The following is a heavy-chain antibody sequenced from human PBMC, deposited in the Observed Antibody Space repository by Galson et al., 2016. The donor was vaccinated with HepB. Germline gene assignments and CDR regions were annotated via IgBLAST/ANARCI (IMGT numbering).Heavy chain of an antibody. CDR2: VYWDDDK. J-gene: IGHJ4*02. Sequence: PALVKPTQTLTLTCNFSGFLLTASGVGVAWIRQPPGKALEWLGIVYWDDDKRYSPSLKNRITITKDTSNNQVVLRMSNMNPVDTATYYCAHAKEGYNDYFDFWGQGALVTVSS. CDR3: AHAKEGYNDYFDF. V-gene: IGHV2-5*02. D-gene: IGHD5-24*01. CDR1: GFLLTASGVG.